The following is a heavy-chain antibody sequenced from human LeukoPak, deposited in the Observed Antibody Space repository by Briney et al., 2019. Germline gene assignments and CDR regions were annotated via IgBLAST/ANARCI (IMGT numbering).Heavy chain of an antibody. CDR3: ATTYGSGPH. Sequence: ASVKVSCKASGYTFTSHHMHLVRQAPGQGLERMGMIHPGSGSTTYAQKFQGRVTMTKDTSTSTVYMELSSLRSEDTAVYYCATTYGSGPHWGQGTLVTVSS. V-gene: IGHV1-46*01. J-gene: IGHJ4*02. CDR1: GYTFTSHH. D-gene: IGHD3-3*01. CDR2: IHPGSGST.